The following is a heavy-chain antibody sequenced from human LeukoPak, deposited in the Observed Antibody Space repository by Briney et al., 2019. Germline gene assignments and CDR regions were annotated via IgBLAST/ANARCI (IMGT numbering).Heavy chain of an antibody. CDR3: AREAGGIAAAGTFDY. V-gene: IGHV1-69*13. Sequence: SVKVSCKASGGTFSSYAISWVRQAPGQGLEWMGGIIPIFGTANYAQKFQGRVTITADESTSTAYMELSSLRSEDTAVYYCAREAGGIAAAGTFDYWGQGTLVTVSS. CDR2: IIPIFGTA. D-gene: IGHD6-13*01. CDR1: GGTFSSYA. J-gene: IGHJ4*02.